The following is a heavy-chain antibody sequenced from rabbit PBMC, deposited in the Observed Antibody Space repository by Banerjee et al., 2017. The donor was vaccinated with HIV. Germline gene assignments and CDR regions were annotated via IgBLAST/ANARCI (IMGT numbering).Heavy chain of an antibody. CDR1: GFSFSSSYY. CDR3: ARGYSYGYDGAGWGYYFDL. V-gene: IGHV1S45*01. Sequence: QEQLVESGGGLVKPGASLTLTCTASGFSFSSSYYMCWVRQAPGKGLEWIACIYAGSSGSTYYASWAKGRFTISKTSSTTVTLQMTSLTAADTATYFCARGYSYGYDGAGWGYYFDLWGPGTLVTVS. D-gene: IGHD6-1*01. J-gene: IGHJ4*01. CDR2: IYAGSSGST.